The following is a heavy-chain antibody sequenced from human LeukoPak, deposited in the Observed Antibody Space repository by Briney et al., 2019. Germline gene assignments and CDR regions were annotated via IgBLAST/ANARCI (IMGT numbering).Heavy chain of an antibody. J-gene: IGHJ4*02. D-gene: IGHD2-15*01. CDR1: GGSLSGYY. CDR2: INHSGST. CDR3: ARGRLTYCSGGSCYWGFDY. V-gene: IGHV4-34*01. Sequence: KASETLSLTCAVYGGSLSGYYWSGIRQPPGKGLEWIGEINHSGSTNYNPSLKSRVTISVDTSKNQFSLKLSSVTAADTAVYYCARGRLTYCSGGSCYWGFDYWGQGTLVTVSS.